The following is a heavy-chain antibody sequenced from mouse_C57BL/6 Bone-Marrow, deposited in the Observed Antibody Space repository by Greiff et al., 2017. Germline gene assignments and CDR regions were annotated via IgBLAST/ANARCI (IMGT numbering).Heavy chain of an antibody. Sequence: QVHVKQSGAELARPGASVKLSCKASGYTFTSYGISWVKQRTGQGLEWIGEIYPRSGNTYYNEKFKGKATLTADKSSSTAYMELRSLTSEDSAVYFCARGSRGYWGQGTTLTVSS. D-gene: IGHD1-1*01. CDR1: GYTFTSYG. CDR2: IYPRSGNT. V-gene: IGHV1-81*01. J-gene: IGHJ2*01. CDR3: ARGSRGY.